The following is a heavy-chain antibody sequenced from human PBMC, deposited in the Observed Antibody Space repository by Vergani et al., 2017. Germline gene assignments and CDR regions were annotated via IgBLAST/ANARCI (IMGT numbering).Heavy chain of an antibody. V-gene: IGHV1-69*04. J-gene: IGHJ6*03. D-gene: IGHD3-9*01. Sequence: QVQLVQSGAEVKKPGSSVKVSCKASGGTFSSYAISWVRQAPGQGLEWMGRIIPILGIANYAQKFQGRVTITADKSTSTAYMELSSLRSEDTAVYYCARHHGVLRYFDWLYPTPGYYYYYMDVWGKGTTVTVSS. CDR2: IIPILGIA. CDR3: ARHHGVLRYFDWLYPTPGYYYYYMDV. CDR1: GGTFSSYA.